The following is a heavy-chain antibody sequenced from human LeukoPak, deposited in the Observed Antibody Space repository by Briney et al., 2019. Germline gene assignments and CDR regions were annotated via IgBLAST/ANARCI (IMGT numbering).Heavy chain of an antibody. D-gene: IGHD3-22*01. CDR1: GFTFSSYS. CDR2: ISSSSSTI. J-gene: IGHJ6*02. Sequence: GGSLRLSCAASGFTFSSYSMNWVRQAPGKGLEWVSYISSSSSTIYYADSVKGRFTISRDNAKNSLYLQMNSLRAEDTAVYYCARDHRYDSSGYYYWSYYYYYGMDVWGQGTTVTVSS. CDR3: ARDHRYDSSGYYYWSYYYYYGMDV. V-gene: IGHV3-48*04.